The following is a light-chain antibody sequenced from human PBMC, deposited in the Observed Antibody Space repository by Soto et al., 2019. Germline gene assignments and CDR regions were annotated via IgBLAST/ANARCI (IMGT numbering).Light chain of an antibody. CDR3: QQYNSYSPYT. CDR2: DAS. Sequence: DIPMTQYPSTLSASVGDRVTMTCRASQSISSWLAWYQHKPGKAPKLLLYDASSLESGVPSRFSASGSGPEFTLTISSLQPDDFATYYCQQYNSYSPYTFCHGTKLESK. V-gene: IGKV1-5*01. CDR1: QSISSW. J-gene: IGKJ2*01.